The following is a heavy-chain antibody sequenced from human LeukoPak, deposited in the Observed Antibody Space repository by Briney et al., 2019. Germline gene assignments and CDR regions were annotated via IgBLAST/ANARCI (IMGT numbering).Heavy chain of an antibody. Sequence: GGSLRLSCAASGFTFSSYAMHWVRQAPGKGLEWVAVISYDGSNKYYADSVKGRFTISRDNSKNTLYLQMNSLRAEDTAVYYCARGGRGYSYGTGGEYFDYWGQGTLVTVSS. D-gene: IGHD5-18*01. CDR1: GFTFSSYA. CDR3: ARGGRGYSYGTGGEYFDY. J-gene: IGHJ4*02. V-gene: IGHV3-30-3*01. CDR2: ISYDGSNK.